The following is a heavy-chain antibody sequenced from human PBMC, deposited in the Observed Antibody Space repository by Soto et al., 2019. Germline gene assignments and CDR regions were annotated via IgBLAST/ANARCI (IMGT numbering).Heavy chain of an antibody. Sequence: QVQLVQSGAEVKKPGASVKVSCKASGYTFTSYGISWVRQAPGQGLEWMGWISAYNGNTNYAQKLQGRFTMTTDTSTSTAYMELRSLRSDDTAVYYCARGELYSSSWSSYYYYGMDVWGQGTTVTVSS. D-gene: IGHD6-13*01. J-gene: IGHJ6*02. V-gene: IGHV1-18*01. CDR3: ARGELYSSSWSSYYYYGMDV. CDR2: ISAYNGNT. CDR1: GYTFTSYG.